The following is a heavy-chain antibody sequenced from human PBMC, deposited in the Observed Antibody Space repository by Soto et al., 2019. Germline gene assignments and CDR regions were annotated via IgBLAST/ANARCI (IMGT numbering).Heavy chain of an antibody. Sequence: GGSLRLSCAASGFTFSSYAMSWVRQAPGKGLEWVSAISGSGGSTYYADSVKGRFTISRDNSKNTLYLQMNSLRAEDTAVYYCAKDYEGYCSSTSCYVRFDSEYFKHWGQGTLVTVSS. V-gene: IGHV3-23*01. D-gene: IGHD2-2*01. CDR1: GFTFSSYA. CDR2: ISGSGGST. CDR3: AKDYEGYCSSTSCYVRFDSEYFKH. J-gene: IGHJ1*01.